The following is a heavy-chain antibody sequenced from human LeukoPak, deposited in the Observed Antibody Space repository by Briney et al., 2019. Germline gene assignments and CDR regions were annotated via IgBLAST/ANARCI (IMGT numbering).Heavy chain of an antibody. J-gene: IGHJ4*02. D-gene: IGHD6-19*01. CDR3: ARPDYSSGWYYFDY. V-gene: IGHV4-59*08. CDR1: GGSSRSYY. CDR2: ISYSGST. Sequence: SETLSLTCTVSGGSSRSYYWSWIRQPPGKGLEWIGYISYSGSTSYNPSLKSRVTISVDTSKNQFSLKLSSVTAADTAVYYCARPDYSSGWYYFDYWGQGTLVTVSS.